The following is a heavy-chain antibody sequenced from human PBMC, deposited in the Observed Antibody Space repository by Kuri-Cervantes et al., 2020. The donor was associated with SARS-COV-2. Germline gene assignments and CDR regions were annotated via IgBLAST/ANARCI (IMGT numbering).Heavy chain of an antibody. Sequence: ETLSLTCAASGFTFSSFPMSWVRQAPGKGLEWVSGISGSGANTYYADSVKGWFTISRDNSKNTLYLQMNSLRAEDTAVYYCARAATYYDTNGYWYWGQGTLVTVSS. CDR1: GFTFSSFP. D-gene: IGHD3-22*01. CDR3: ARAATYYDTNGYWY. J-gene: IGHJ4*02. CDR2: ISGSGANT. V-gene: IGHV3-23*01.